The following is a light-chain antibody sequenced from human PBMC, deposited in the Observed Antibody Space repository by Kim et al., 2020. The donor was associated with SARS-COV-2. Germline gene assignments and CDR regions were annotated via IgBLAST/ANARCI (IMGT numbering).Light chain of an antibody. J-gene: IGKJ1*01. Sequence: SPGVRATPSCRASQSVSDSNLAWYQHKPGRAPRLLIYGASTRVTGIPDRFSGSGSGTDFTLTISRLEPEDFAMYYCQQYGYSPWTFGQGTKVEIK. CDR1: QSVSDSN. CDR3: QQYGYSPWT. CDR2: GAS. V-gene: IGKV3-20*01.